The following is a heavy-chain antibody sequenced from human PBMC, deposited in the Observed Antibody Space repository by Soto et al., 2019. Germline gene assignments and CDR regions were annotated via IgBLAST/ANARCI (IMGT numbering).Heavy chain of an antibody. Sequence: QVQLQESGPGLVKPSQTLSLTCTVSGGSISSGGYYWSWIRQHPGKGLEWIVYIYYSGSTYYNPSLKSRVTISVDTSKNQFSLKLSSVTAADTAVYYCARERRYYGSGSYEGWFDPWGQGTLVTVSS. CDR3: ARERRYYGSGSYEGWFDP. V-gene: IGHV4-31*03. CDR2: IYYSGST. CDR1: GGSISSGGYY. D-gene: IGHD3-10*01. J-gene: IGHJ5*02.